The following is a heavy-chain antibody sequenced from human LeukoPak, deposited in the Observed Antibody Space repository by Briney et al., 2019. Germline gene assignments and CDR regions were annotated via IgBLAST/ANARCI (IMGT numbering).Heavy chain of an antibody. J-gene: IGHJ4*02. CDR3: ARVELDYSGSYFAY. V-gene: IGHV3-66*01. D-gene: IGHD1-26*01. CDR2: IYSVGTT. Sequence: PGGSLRLSCAASDFSVGSNYMTWVRQAPGKGLEWVSLIYSVGTTFYADSVKGRFTISRDTSKNTLYLQMNSLRAEDTAVYYCARVELDYSGSYFAYWGQGTLVTVSS. CDR1: DFSVGSNY.